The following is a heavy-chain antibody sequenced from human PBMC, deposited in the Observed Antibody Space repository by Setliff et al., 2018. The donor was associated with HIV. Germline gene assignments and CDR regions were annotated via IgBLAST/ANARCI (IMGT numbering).Heavy chain of an antibody. CDR1: GYTFTSYG. J-gene: IGHJ5*02. D-gene: IGHD2-15*01. V-gene: IGHV1-18*01. CDR3: ARYCSGGSCPGRFDP. Sequence: ASVKVSCKASGYTFTSYGISWVRQAPGQGLEWMGWISAYNGNTNYAQKLQGRVTMTTDTSTSTAYMELRSLRSDDTAVYYCARYCSGGSCPGRFDPWGQGTLVT. CDR2: ISAYNGNT.